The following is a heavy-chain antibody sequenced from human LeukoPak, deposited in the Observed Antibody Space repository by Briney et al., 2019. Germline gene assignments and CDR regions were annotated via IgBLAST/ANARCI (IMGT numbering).Heavy chain of an antibody. CDR3: ARPMTGTGLTYYYYGMDI. CDR2: INPNSGGT. Sequence: ASVKVSCKASGYTFTGYYLHWVRQAPGQGLEWLGWINPNSGGTHYAQKFQGRVTVTRDTSISTAYMELNSLRSADTALYYCARPMTGTGLTYYYYGMDIWGQGTTVTVSS. D-gene: IGHD1-1*01. J-gene: IGHJ6*02. CDR1: GYTFTGYY. V-gene: IGHV1-2*02.